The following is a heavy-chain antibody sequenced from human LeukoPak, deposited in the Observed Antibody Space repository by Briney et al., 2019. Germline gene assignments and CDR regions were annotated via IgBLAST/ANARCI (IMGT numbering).Heavy chain of an antibody. CDR1: GFSFSTYN. CDR2: ITSGSSYI. Sequence: GGSLRLSCAASGFSFSTYNMNWVRQAPGRRLEWVSSITSGSSYIYYADSVKGRFTISRDNAKSSLYLQMNSLRAEDTAVYYCGRYLRSTSGSIWGQGTLVTVSS. D-gene: IGHD1-1*01. V-gene: IGHV3-21*01. J-gene: IGHJ4*02. CDR3: GRYLRSTSGSI.